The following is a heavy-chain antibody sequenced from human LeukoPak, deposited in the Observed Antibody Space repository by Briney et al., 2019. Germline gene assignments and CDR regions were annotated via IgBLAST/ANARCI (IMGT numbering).Heavy chain of an antibody. D-gene: IGHD2-2*01. CDR1: GYTFIAYY. CDR3: ARGMGVLVPAATWFDP. J-gene: IGHJ5*02. CDR2: INPNSGGT. V-gene: IGHV1-2*02. Sequence: ASVQVSCKASGYTFIAYYMHWVRQAPGQGLEWMGWINPNSGGTNYAQKFQGRVTMTRDTSISTAYMDLSRLRSDDTAVYYCARGMGVLVPAATWFDPWGQGTLVTVSS.